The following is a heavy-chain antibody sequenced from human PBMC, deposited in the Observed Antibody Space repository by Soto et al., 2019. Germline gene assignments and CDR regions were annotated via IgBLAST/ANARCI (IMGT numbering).Heavy chain of an antibody. D-gene: IGHD2-8*01. CDR1: GITFSSCA. CDR3: TLYKGWMFPLGGRFAP. CDR2: IGRNNENT. J-gene: IGHJ5*02. Sequence: PGGSLRLSCAASGITFSSCAMNWVRQAPGKGLECVSPIGRNNENTNFADSVKGRFTISRDKSRFTISSDKFRNTVHQKLNRHTTLYKGWMFPLGGRFAPWGQGTLVTVSS. V-gene: IGHV3-23*01.